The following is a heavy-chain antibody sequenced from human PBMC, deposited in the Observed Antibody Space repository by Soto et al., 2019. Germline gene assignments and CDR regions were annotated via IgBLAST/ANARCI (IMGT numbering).Heavy chain of an antibody. CDR1: GGSFSGYY. Sequence: SETLSRSSAVYGGSFSGYYWSWIRQPPGKGLEWIGEINHSGSTNCNPSLKSRVTISVDTSKNQFSLKLSSVTAADTAVYYCARGRVAARPPLYYYYYGMDVWGQGTTVTVSS. V-gene: IGHV4-34*01. J-gene: IGHJ6*02. CDR2: INHSGST. D-gene: IGHD6-6*01. CDR3: ARGRVAARPPLYYYYYGMDV.